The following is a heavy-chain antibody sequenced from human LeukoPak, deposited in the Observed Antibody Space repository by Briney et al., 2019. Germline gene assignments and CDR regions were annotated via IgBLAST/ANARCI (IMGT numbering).Heavy chain of an antibody. CDR1: GYTFTSYG. CDR3: ARDPRILWGGNWFDP. Sequence: ASVKVSCKASGYTFTSYGISWVRQAPGQGLEWMGWISAYNGNTNYAQKLQGRVTMTTDTSTSTAYMELRSLRSDDTAVYYCARDPRILWGGNWFDPWGQGTLVTVSS. J-gene: IGHJ5*02. V-gene: IGHV1-18*01. D-gene: IGHD3-16*01. CDR2: ISAYNGNT.